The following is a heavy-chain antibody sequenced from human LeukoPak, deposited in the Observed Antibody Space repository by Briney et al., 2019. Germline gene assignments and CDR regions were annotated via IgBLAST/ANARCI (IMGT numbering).Heavy chain of an antibody. J-gene: IGHJ3*01. CDR3: ARGFPPGSGSRGSHAFDV. CDR2: INYGGST. D-gene: IGHD6-19*01. CDR1: EMSFSAYY. V-gene: IGHV4-34*01. Sequence: SETLSLTCAVSEMSFSAYYWNWIRQSPGKGLEWIGEINYGGSTKYTSSLEGRGTILIDTSKNQFSLKLTSVNASDTAVYYCARGFPPGSGSRGSHAFDVWGQGTMVTVSS.